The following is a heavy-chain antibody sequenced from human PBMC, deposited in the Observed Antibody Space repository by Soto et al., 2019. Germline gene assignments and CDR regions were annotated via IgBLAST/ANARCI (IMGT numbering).Heavy chain of an antibody. CDR2: ISSNGGST. D-gene: IGHD5-12*01. CDR1: GFTFSSYA. Sequence: GGSLRLSCSASGFTFSSYAMHWVRQAPGKGLEYVSAISSNGGSTYYADSVKGRFTISRDNSKNTLYLQMSSLRAEDAAVYYCVKVAGGYDGGYYYYGMDVWGQGTTVTVSS. J-gene: IGHJ6*02. V-gene: IGHV3-64D*06. CDR3: VKVAGGYDGGYYYYGMDV.